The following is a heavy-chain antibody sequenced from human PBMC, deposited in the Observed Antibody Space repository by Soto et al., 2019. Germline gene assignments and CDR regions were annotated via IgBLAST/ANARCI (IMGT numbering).Heavy chain of an antibody. V-gene: IGHV1-8*01. Sequence: QVQLVQSGAELKKPGASVKVSCKASGYTFSNYDMNWVRQATGQGPEWIGWVNPNNGDTGNAQKFQGQVTLTTDNSTTTAYMELTSLRSEDTAIYYCAKVSRKGSAIDFDYWGQGTLITVSS. D-gene: IGHD3-10*01. CDR3: AKVSRKGSAIDFDY. J-gene: IGHJ4*02. CDR1: GYTFSNYD. CDR2: VNPNNGDT.